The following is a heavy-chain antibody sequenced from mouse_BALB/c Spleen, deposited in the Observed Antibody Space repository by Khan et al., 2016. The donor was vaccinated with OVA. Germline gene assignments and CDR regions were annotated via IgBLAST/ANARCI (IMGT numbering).Heavy chain of an antibody. CDR3: ARPLTTAASSYAMDY. D-gene: IGHD1-2*01. CDR1: GYIFTNYW. CDR2: INPSTGYT. J-gene: IGHJ4*01. V-gene: IGHV1-7*01. Sequence: VQLQESGAELAKPGASVKMSCKASGYIFTNYWMHWVKQRPGQGLEWIGYINPSTGYTEYNQKFKDKATLTADKSSSTAYMQLSSLTSEDSAVYYCARPLTTAASSYAMDYWGQGTSVTVSS.